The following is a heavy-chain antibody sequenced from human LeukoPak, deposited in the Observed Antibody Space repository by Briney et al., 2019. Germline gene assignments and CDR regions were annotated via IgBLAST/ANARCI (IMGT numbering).Heavy chain of an antibody. CDR1: GFTYRSYS. Sequence: GGSLRLSCAASGFTYRSYSMNWVRQPPGKGLEWVSTISSCSSYIYYADSPKGRFTNPRHNPKNTLYRQVNSLSAEDAQVYYCARESEQWLVGVFDYWGQGTLVTVSS. J-gene: IGHJ4*02. D-gene: IGHD6-19*01. V-gene: IGHV3-21*01. CDR3: ARESEQWLVGVFDY. CDR2: ISSCSSYI.